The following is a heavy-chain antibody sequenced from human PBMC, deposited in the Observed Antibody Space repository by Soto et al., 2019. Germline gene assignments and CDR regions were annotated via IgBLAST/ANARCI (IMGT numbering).Heavy chain of an antibody. D-gene: IGHD3-3*01. V-gene: IGHV1-69*13. CDR1: GGTFSSYA. J-gene: IGHJ6*02. CDR3: ASPLQPTYYDFWSGYYSPPWDYYYGMDV. CDR2: IIPIFGTA. Sequence: SVKVSCKASGGTFSSYAISWVRQAPGQGLEWMGGIIPIFGTANYAQKFQGRVTITADESTSTAYIELSSLRSEDTAVYYCASPLQPTYYDFWSGYYSPPWDYYYGMDVWGQGTTVTVSS.